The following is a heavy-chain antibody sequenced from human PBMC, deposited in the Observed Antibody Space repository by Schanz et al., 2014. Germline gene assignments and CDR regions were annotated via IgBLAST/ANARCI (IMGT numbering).Heavy chain of an antibody. CDR3: AKGRFGELSAFDI. J-gene: IGHJ3*02. CDR1: GFSVGNKY. CDR2: IYIGGNT. D-gene: IGHD3-10*01. V-gene: IGHV3-66*01. Sequence: EVQLLESGGGLVQPGGSLRLSCAASGFSVGNKYMNWVRQAPGKGLEWVSFIYIGGNTYYADSVKGRFTISRDNSKSTLYLQMNSLRAEDTAVYYCAKGRFGELSAFDIWGQGTMVTVSS.